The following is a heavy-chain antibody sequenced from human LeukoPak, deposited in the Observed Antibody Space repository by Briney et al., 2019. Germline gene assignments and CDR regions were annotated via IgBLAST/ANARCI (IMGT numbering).Heavy chain of an antibody. CDR2: INSDGSST. Sequence: GGSLRLSCAASGFTFSSYEMNWVRQAPGKGLVWVSRINSDGSSTSYADSVKGRFTISRDNAKNTLYLQMNSLRAEDTAVYYCASSLGYYDSSGYPQFDPWGQGTLVTVSS. CDR1: GFTFSSYE. V-gene: IGHV3-74*01. J-gene: IGHJ5*02. D-gene: IGHD3-22*01. CDR3: ASSLGYYDSSGYPQFDP.